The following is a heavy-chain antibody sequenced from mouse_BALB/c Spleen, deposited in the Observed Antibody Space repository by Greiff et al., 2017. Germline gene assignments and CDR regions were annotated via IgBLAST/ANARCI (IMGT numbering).Heavy chain of an antibody. CDR3: ARMGTTAHWYFDV. CDR1: GYTFTDYN. D-gene: IGHD1-2*01. CDR2: INPNNGGT. J-gene: IGHJ1*01. V-gene: IGHV1-18*01. Sequence: EVKLMESGPELVKPGASVKIPCKASGYTFTDYNMDWVKQSHGKSLEWIGDINPNNGGTIYNQKFKGKATLTVDKSSSTAYMELRSLTSEDTAVYYCARMGTTAHWYFDVWGAGTTVTVSS.